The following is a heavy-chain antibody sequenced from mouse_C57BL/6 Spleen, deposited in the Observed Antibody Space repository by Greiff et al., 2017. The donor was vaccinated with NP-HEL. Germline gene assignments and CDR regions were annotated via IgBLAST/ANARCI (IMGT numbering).Heavy chain of an antibody. CDR1: GYAFSSYW. CDR3: ASSEGVVGYFDV. CDR2: IYPGDGDT. V-gene: IGHV1-80*01. J-gene: IGHJ1*03. Sequence: QVQLQQSGAELVKPGASVKISCKASGYAFSSYWMNWVKQRPGKGLEWIGQIYPGDGDTNYNGKFKGKATLTADKSSSTAYMQLSSLTSEDSAVYFCASSEGVVGYFDVWGTGTTVTVSS. D-gene: IGHD1-1*01.